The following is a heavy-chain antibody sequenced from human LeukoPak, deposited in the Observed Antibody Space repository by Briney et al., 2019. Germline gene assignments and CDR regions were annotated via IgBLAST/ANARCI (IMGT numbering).Heavy chain of an antibody. D-gene: IGHD3-10*01. CDR3: AKDFGSIFGDY. Sequence: RGSLRLSGAASGFTFSINSMNWVRQAPGKGLEWVSSISSSSSYIPSADSVKGRFIISRDNSKNTVYLQMKSLRAEDTALYFCAKDFGSIFGDYWGQGSLVTVSS. J-gene: IGHJ4*02. CDR1: GFTFSINS. CDR2: ISSSSSYI. V-gene: IGHV3-21*04.